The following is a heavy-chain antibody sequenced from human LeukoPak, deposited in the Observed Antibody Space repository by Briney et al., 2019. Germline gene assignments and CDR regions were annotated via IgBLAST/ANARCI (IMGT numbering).Heavy chain of an antibody. CDR3: ARAYRQQLVILDY. CDR2: IYHTGTT. V-gene: IGHV4-30-2*01. CDR1: GGSISSGGYS. D-gene: IGHD6-13*01. J-gene: IGHJ4*02. Sequence: PSQTLSLTCAVSGGSISSGGYSWSWIRQPPGKGLEWIGYIYHTGTTNNNPSLKSRVTMSVDKSKNHFSLKLTSVTAADTAVYYCARAYRQQLVILDYWGQGILVTVSS.